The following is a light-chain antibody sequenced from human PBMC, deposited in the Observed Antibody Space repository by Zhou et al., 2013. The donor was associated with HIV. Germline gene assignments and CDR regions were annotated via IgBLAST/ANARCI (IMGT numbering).Light chain of an antibody. V-gene: IGKV3-11*01. J-gene: IGKJ1*01. Sequence: ETVLTQSPATLSLSPGERATLSCRASQSVTTYLAWFQQKPGQAPRLLIYGASNRATGIPARFSGSGSGTDFTLTISSLEPEDFAVYYCQQRSNLWTFGQGTKVEIK. CDR1: QSVTTY. CDR2: GAS. CDR3: QQRSNLWT.